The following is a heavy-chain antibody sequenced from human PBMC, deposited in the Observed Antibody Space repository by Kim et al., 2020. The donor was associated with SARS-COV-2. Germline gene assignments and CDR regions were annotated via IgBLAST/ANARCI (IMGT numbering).Heavy chain of an antibody. CDR3: ARYSYGYFDY. Sequence: GTYYNPSLKSRVTISVDTSKNQFSLKLSSVTAADTAVYYCARYSYGYFDYWGQGTLVTVSS. D-gene: IGHD5-18*01. V-gene: IGHV4-39*01. CDR2: GT. J-gene: IGHJ4*02.